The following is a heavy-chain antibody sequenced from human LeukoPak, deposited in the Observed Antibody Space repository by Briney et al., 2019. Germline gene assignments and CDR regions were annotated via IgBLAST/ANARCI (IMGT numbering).Heavy chain of an antibody. CDR1: GGSISSSSYY. V-gene: IGHV4-39*07. J-gene: IGHJ3*02. CDR3: ARDRYDDILTGYRDDAFDI. Sequence: SETLPLTCTVSGGSISSSSYYWGWIRQPPGKGLEWIGSIYYSGSTYYNPSLKSRVTISVDTSKNQFSLKLSSVTAADTAVYYCARDRYDDILTGYRDDAFDIWGQGTMVTVSS. CDR2: IYYSGST. D-gene: IGHD3-9*01.